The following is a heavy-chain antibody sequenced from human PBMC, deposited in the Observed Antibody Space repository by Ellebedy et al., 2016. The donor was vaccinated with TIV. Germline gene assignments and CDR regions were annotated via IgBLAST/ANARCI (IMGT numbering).Heavy chain of an antibody. V-gene: IGHV4-4*07. D-gene: IGHD3-22*01. CDR1: GASIHTFY. CDR2: VYTSGRT. Sequence: GSLRLSXTVSGASIHTFYWSWIRQPAGKGLEWIGRVYTSGRTNYNPSLKSRITMSLDTSKNQFSLRLSSVTAADTAVYYCARDLYYYDTSGTIYYFDSWGQGTLVTVSS. CDR3: ARDLYYYDTSGTIYYFDS. J-gene: IGHJ4*02.